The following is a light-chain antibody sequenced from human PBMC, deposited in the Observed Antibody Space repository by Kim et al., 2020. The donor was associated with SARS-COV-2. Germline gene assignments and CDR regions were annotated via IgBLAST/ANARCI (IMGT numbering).Light chain of an antibody. CDR1: RNVGIS. V-gene: IGKV3-11*01. CDR2: DAA. J-gene: IGKJ4*01. CDR3: QQRGNWPPALT. Sequence: PGESATPSCRASRNVGISLAWYQQTPGQAPRLRIYDAAIRATGIPDRFSGSGSGTDFTLTIGSLAPEDFAVYYCQQRGNWPPALTFGGGTKVDIK.